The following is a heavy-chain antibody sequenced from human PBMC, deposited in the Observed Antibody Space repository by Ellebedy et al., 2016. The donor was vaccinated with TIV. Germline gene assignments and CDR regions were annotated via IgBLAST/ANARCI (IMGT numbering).Heavy chain of an antibody. CDR3: ARASRGVDDY. J-gene: IGHJ4*02. CDR1: GYTLTELS. Sequence: ASVKVSXXVSGYTLTELSMHWVRQAPGKGLEWMGWMNPNSGNTGYAQKFQGRVTMTRNTSISTAYMELSSLRSEDTAVYYCARASRGVDDYWGQGTLVTVSS. D-gene: IGHD3-10*01. V-gene: IGHV1-8*01. CDR2: MNPNSGNT.